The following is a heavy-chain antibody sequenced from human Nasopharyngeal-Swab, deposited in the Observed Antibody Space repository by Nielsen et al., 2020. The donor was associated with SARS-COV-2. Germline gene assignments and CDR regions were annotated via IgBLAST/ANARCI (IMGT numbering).Heavy chain of an antibody. CDR1: GGSFSGYY. J-gene: IGHJ3*02. V-gene: IGHV4-34*01. CDR2: INHSGST. CDR3: ASAPYYDSSGYYGPSPFDI. Sequence: SETLSPTCAVYGGSFSGYYWSWIRQLPGKGLEWIGEINHSGSTNYNPSVKSRVTISVDTSKNQFSLKLSYVTAADTAVYYCASAPYYDSSGYYGPSPFDIWGQGTMVTVSS. D-gene: IGHD3-22*01.